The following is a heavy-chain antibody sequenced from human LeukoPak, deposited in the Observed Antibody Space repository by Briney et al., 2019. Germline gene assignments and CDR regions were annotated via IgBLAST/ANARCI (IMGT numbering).Heavy chain of an antibody. J-gene: IGHJ4*01. CDR3: ARAEFYFYSSCYYPFDL. V-gene: IGHV3-30*10. CDR1: GFTFSSYA. Sequence: PGGTLRLSCAASGFTFSSYAAHGVRQTPGKGREGVAAISYDGSKKKYRDPVKGRFTISRDNSKNTMDMQVSSPRVEHTAMYYCARAEFYFYSSCYYPFDLWGHGTLVTVSS. CDR2: ISYDGSKK. D-gene: IGHD3-22*01.